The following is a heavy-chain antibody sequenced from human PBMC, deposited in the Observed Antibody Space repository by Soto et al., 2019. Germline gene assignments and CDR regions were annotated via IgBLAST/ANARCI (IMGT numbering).Heavy chain of an antibody. J-gene: IGHJ6*02. D-gene: IGHD3-10*01. V-gene: IGHV3-7*01. CDR1: GFTFSSYW. Sequence: GGSLRLSCAASGFTFSSYWMSWVRQAPGKGLEWVANIKQDGSEKYYVDSVKGRFTISRDNAKNSLYLQMNSLRAEDTAVYYCAQSGVHYYYGMDVWGQGTAVTVSS. CDR3: AQSGVHYYYGMDV. CDR2: IKQDGSEK.